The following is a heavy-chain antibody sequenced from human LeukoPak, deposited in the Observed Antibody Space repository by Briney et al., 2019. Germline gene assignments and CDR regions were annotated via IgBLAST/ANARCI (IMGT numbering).Heavy chain of an antibody. D-gene: IGHD2-15*01. J-gene: IGHJ3*02. CDR1: GYTFTSYH. CDR3: AIGYCRGGSCDDEPGDAFDI. CDR2: IYPSGGST. V-gene: IGHV1-46*01. Sequence: ASVKVSCKASGYTFTSYHIHWVRQAPGQGLEWMGIIYPSGGSTTYAQKSQGRVTMTRDMSTSTVYMELSSLRSEDTAVYYCAIGYCRGGSCDDEPGDAFDIWGQGTMVAVSS.